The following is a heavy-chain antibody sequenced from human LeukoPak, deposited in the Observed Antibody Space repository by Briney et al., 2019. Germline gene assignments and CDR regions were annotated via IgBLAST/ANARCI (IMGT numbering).Heavy chain of an antibody. CDR1: GFTFSSYS. CDR3: ARVSFAADWYFDL. Sequence: PGGSLRLSCAASGFTFSSYSMNWVRQAPGKGLEWVSSISSSSSYIYYADSVKGRFTISRDNAKNTVNLQLNSLRAEDTAVYYCARVSFAADWYFDLWGRGTLVTVSS. CDR2: ISSSSSYI. D-gene: IGHD2/OR15-2a*01. V-gene: IGHV3-21*01. J-gene: IGHJ2*01.